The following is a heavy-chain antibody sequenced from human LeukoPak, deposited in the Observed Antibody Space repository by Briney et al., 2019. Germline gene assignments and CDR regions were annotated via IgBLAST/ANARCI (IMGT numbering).Heavy chain of an antibody. CDR3: ARGRGSFYWGYYFDY. V-gene: IGHV1-8*02. CDR1: GYTFTSYG. Sequence: GASVKVSCKASGYTFTSYGISWVRQAPGQGLEWMGWMNPNSGNADYAQKFQGRVTMTRNTSISTAYMELSSLRSEDTAVYYCARGRGSFYWGYYFDYWGQGSLVTVSS. CDR2: MNPNSGNA. J-gene: IGHJ4*02. D-gene: IGHD1-26*01.